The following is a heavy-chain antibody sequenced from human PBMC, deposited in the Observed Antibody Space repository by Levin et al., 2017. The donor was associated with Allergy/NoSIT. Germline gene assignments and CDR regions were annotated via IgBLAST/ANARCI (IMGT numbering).Heavy chain of an antibody. Sequence: GGSLRLSCAASGFTFSSYAISWVRQAPGKGLEWVSAISGSGGSTYYADSVKGRFTISRDNSKNTLYLQMNSLRAEDTAVYYCAKVGDSDFWSGYGDYWGQGTLVTVSS. D-gene: IGHD3-3*01. CDR3: AKVGDSDFWSGYGDY. V-gene: IGHV3-23*01. J-gene: IGHJ4*02. CDR2: ISGSGGST. CDR1: GFTFSSYA.